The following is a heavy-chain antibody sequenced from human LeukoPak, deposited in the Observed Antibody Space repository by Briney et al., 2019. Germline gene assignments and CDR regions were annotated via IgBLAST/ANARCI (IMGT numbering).Heavy chain of an antibody. D-gene: IGHD3-10*01. Sequence: GGSLRLSCAASGFTFNNYWMTWVRQAPGKGLEWVANINGDGSDKYFVDSVKGRFTISRDNARNSVDLQMNSLRAEDTAVYYCASSILGEYWGQGTLVTVSS. CDR1: GFTFNNYW. CDR2: INGDGSDK. V-gene: IGHV3-7*01. J-gene: IGHJ4*02. CDR3: ASSILGEY.